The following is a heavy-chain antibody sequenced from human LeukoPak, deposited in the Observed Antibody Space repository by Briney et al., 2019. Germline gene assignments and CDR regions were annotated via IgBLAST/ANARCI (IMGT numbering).Heavy chain of an antibody. Sequence: GGSLRLSCAASGIAFSNHWMHWVRQAPGKGLEWVSWINNDGSYAVYADSVRARFTISRDNAKDTLYLQMNSLRPEDTAVYYCARDRPHNWFDPWGQGTLVTVSS. CDR2: INNDGSYA. CDR3: ARDRPHNWFDP. J-gene: IGHJ5*02. CDR1: GIAFSNHW. V-gene: IGHV3-74*01.